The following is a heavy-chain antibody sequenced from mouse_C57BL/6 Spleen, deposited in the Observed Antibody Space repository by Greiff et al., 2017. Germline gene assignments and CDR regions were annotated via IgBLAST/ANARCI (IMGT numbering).Heavy chain of an antibody. D-gene: IGHD1-1*01. CDR1: GYTFTSYW. CDR3: ARAVRGGAMDY. V-gene: IGHV1-69*01. Sequence: QVQLQQSGAELVMPGASVKLSCKASGYTFTSYWMHWVKQRPGQGLEWIGEIDPSDSYTNYNQKFKGKSTLSVDKSSSTAYMQLSSLASEDSAVYYCARAVRGGAMDYGGKGTSVTVSS. J-gene: IGHJ4*01. CDR2: IDPSDSYT.